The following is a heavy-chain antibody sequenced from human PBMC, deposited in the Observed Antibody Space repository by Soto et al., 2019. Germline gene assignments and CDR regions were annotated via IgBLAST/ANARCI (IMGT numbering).Heavy chain of an antibody. CDR1: GFTFTSSA. V-gene: IGHV1-58*01. Sequence: GASVKVSCKASGFTFTSSAVQWVRQARGQRLEWIGWIVVGSGNTNYAQKFQERVTITRDMSTSTAYMELSSLRSEDTAVYYCAAERRGSSSFFDYWGQGTLVTVSS. CDR2: IVVGSGNT. CDR3: AAERRGSSSFFDY. J-gene: IGHJ4*02. D-gene: IGHD6-13*01.